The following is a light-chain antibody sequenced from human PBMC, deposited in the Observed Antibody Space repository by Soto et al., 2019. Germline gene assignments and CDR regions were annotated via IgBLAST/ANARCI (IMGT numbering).Light chain of an antibody. V-gene: IGKV1-9*01. Sequence: DIQLTQSPAFLSASVGDRVTITCRASRGISSYLAWYQQKPGKAPKLLIYAASTLQTGVPPRFSGSRSGTDFTLTTSSLQPEDFATYCRQQLNCYPITFRQGTQLEIK. CDR3: QQLNCYPIT. J-gene: IGKJ5*01. CDR2: AAS. CDR1: RGISSY.